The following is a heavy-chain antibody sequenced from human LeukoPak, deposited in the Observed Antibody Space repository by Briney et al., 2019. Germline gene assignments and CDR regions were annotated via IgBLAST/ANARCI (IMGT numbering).Heavy chain of an antibody. D-gene: IGHD2-2*01. Sequence: SETLSLTCAVSGGSISSDSYYWSWIRQPPGKGLEWIGYIYYSGSTYYNPSLKSRLTISVDTSKNQFSLELSSVSAADTAVYYCASYCSSTSCYAGFDYWGQGTLVTVSS. CDR2: IYYSGST. V-gene: IGHV4-30-4*01. J-gene: IGHJ4*02. CDR1: GGSISSDSYY. CDR3: ASYCSSTSCYAGFDY.